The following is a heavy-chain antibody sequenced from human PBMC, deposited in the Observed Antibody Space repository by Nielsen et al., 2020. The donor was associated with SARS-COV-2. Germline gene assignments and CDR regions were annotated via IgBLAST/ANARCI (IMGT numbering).Heavy chain of an antibody. D-gene: IGHD2-15*01. CDR2: IYYSGIT. Sequence: SETLSLTCTISGGSFSAYYWSWIRQPPGKGLEWIGYIYYSGITNYNPSLKSRVTISVDTSKNQFSLKLSSVTAADTAVYYCARVGYCSGGSCYSGWTFDYWGQGTLVTVSS. CDR3: ARVGYCSGGSCYSGWTFDY. V-gene: IGHV4-59*08. J-gene: IGHJ4*02. CDR1: GGSFSAYY.